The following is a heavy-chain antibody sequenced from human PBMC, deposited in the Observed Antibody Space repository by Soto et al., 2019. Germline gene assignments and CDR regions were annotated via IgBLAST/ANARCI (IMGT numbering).Heavy chain of an antibody. J-gene: IGHJ4*02. CDR1: GYSFTNYD. D-gene: IGHD2-2*01. Sequence: SCKASGYSFTNYDISWVRQAPGQGLEWMGWISPCNGDTNYAQKLQGRVTMTTDTSTSTAYMELRSLRSDDTAVYYCARYCSSTSCDHYFDYWGQGTLVTVSS. CDR3: ARYCSSTSCDHYFDY. CDR2: ISPCNGDT. V-gene: IGHV1-18*01.